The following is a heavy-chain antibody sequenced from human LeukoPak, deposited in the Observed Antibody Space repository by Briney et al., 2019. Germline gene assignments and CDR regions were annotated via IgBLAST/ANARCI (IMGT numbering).Heavy chain of an antibody. Sequence: SETLSLTCTVSGGSISSYYWSWIRQPAGKGLEWIGRIYTSGSTNYNPSLKSRVTISVDTSKNQFSLKLSSVTAADTAVYYCARRVGDYYDSSGYAFDIWGQGTMVTVSS. D-gene: IGHD3-22*01. CDR2: IYTSGST. J-gene: IGHJ3*02. CDR3: ARRVGDYYDSSGYAFDI. CDR1: GGSISSYY. V-gene: IGHV4-4*07.